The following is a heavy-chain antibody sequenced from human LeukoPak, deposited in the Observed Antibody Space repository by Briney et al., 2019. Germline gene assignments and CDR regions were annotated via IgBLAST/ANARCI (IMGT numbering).Heavy chain of an antibody. CDR1: GYTFTSYD. CDR3: ARSRDILTGYYYC. CDR2: MNPNSGNT. J-gene: IGHJ4*02. V-gene: IGHV1-8*01. D-gene: IGHD3-9*01. Sequence: GASVKVSCKASGYTFTSYDINWVRQATGQGREWMGWMNPNSGNTGYAQKFQGRVTMTRNTSLSTAYMELSSLNSEDTAVYYCARSRDILTGYYYCWGQGTLVTVSS.